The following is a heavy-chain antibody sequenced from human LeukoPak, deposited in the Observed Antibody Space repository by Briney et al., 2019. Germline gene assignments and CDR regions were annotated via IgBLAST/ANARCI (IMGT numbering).Heavy chain of an antibody. CDR3: ATAPILRGEGGEHYRCGMDV. Sequence: PSVPLSLTCGVSVGSISSGNWWSWVRQSPEKGLEWIGECQCNGPRNYNPSLKSRVTISADTFQNHFSLIVTSLTAADTAVYYCATAPILRGEGGEHYRCGMDVWGQGTTVIVSS. CDR2: CQCNGPR. J-gene: IGHJ6*02. D-gene: IGHD2-2*02. V-gene: IGHV4-4*02. CDR1: VGSISSGNW.